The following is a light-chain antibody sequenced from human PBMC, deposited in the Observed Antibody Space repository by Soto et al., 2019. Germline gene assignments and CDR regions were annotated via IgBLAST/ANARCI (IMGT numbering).Light chain of an antibody. Sequence: HSVLTQPASVSGSPGQSITISCTGTSSDVGGYNYVSWYQQHPGKAPKFMIHDVSNRPSGVSNRFSGSKSGNTASLTISGLQAEDEADYYCSSYKTSNPPQLVFRPGTKLTVL. J-gene: IGLJ1*01. CDR3: SSYKTSNPPQLV. CDR2: DVS. CDR1: SSDVGGYNY. V-gene: IGLV2-14*01.